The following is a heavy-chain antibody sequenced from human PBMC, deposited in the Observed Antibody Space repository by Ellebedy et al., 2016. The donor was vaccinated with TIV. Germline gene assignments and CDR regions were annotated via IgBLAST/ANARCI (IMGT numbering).Heavy chain of an antibody. CDR3: ARDKGYGNFYLDF. D-gene: IGHD5-12*01. CDR1: GAPISSHY. J-gene: IGHJ4*02. CDR2: FYYSGTT. Sequence: MPSETLSLTCTVPGAPISSHYWTWIRQPPGKGLEWLGYFYYSGTTNYNPSLKSRVTISGDTSKNQISRKVSPVTAAETAVYYCARDKGYGNFYLDFWGQGALVTVSS. V-gene: IGHV4-59*11.